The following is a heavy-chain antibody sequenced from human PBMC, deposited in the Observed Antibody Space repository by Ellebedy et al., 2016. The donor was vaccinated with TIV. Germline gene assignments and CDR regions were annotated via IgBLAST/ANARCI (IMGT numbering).Heavy chain of an antibody. CDR1: GFTFSRYW. D-gene: IGHD1-26*01. CDR3: ATRRDGGSYKGFYGMDV. Sequence: GESLKISCAASGFTFSRYWMHWVRQAPGKGLKWVSVLYSGGSTYYADSVKGRFTISRDNSKNTLSLQMNSLRAEDTAVYYCATRRDGGSYKGFYGMDVWGQGTTVTVSS. CDR2: LYSGGST. V-gene: IGHV3-53*01. J-gene: IGHJ6*02.